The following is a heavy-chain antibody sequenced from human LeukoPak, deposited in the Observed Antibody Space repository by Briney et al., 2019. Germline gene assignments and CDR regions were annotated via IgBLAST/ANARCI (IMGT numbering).Heavy chain of an antibody. D-gene: IGHD3-10*01. CDR1: GFTFSSYA. CDR3: AKDPSYYGSGSYLAKGDYYYYMDV. Sequence: GGSLRLSCAAPGFTFSSYAMSWVRQAPGKGLEWVSAISGSGGSTYYADSVKGRFTISRDNSKNTLYLQMNSLRAQDTAVYYCAKDPSYYGSGSYLAKGDYYYYMDVWGKGTTATVSS. J-gene: IGHJ6*03. CDR2: ISGSGGST. V-gene: IGHV3-23*01.